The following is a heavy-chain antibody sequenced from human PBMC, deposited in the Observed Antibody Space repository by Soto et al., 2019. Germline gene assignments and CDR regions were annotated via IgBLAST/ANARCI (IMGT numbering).Heavy chain of an antibody. CDR3: ARSSGSYYLNSDY. Sequence: SETLSLTCTVSGGSISSSSYYWGWIRQPPGKGLEWIGSIYYSGNTYYNPSLKSRVTISVDTAKNQFSLKLSSVTAADTAVYYCARSSGSYYLNSDYWGQGTLVTVSS. CDR1: GGSISSSSYY. CDR2: IYYSGNT. J-gene: IGHJ4*02. D-gene: IGHD3-10*01. V-gene: IGHV4-39*01.